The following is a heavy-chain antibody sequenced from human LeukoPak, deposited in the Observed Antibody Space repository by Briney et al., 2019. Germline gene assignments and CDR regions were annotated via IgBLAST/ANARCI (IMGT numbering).Heavy chain of an antibody. CDR2: IYHSGST. Sequence: PSETLSLTCTVSGYSISSGYYWGWIRQPPGKGLEWIGSIYHSGSTYYNPSLKSRVTISVDTSKNQFSLKLSSVTAADTAVYYCARKPIINNAWYYFDYWGQGTLVTVSS. V-gene: IGHV4-38-2*02. J-gene: IGHJ4*02. D-gene: IGHD1/OR15-1a*01. CDR1: GYSISSGYY. CDR3: ARKPIINNAWYYFDY.